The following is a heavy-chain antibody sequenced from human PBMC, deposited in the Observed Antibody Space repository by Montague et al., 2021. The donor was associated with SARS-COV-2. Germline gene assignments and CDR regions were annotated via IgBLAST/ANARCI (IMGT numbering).Heavy chain of an antibody. Sequence: SETLSLTCAVYGGSLSGYYWSWIRQPLGEGLEWIAEISHSGSTSYNPSLKSRVTISVDTSKNQFSLKLSSATAADTAVYYCARVPYLLLCVPRYYGMDVWGQGTTVTVSS. V-gene: IGHV4-34*01. CDR1: GGSLSGYY. CDR3: ARVPYLLLCVPRYYGMDV. D-gene: IGHD2-2*01. CDR2: ISHSGST. J-gene: IGHJ6*02.